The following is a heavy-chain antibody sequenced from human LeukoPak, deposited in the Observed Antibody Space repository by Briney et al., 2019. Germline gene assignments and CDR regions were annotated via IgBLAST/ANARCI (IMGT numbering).Heavy chain of an antibody. J-gene: IGHJ5*02. D-gene: IGHD6-25*01. CDR2: INPSGGNT. CDR3: ARDQGPAAGTSYNWFDP. V-gene: IGHV1-46*01. Sequence: ASLKVSCKASGYSFTSQYMHWVRQAPGQGLEWMGIINPSGGNTSYAQKFQGRITITRDTSTSTVYMELTSLKSEDTAVYYCARDQGPAAGTSYNWFDPWGQGTLVTVSS. CDR1: GYSFTSQY.